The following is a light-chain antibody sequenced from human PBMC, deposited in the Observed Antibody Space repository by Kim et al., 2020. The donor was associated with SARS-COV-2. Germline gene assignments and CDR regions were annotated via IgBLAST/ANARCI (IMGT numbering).Light chain of an antibody. CDR1: LSVSNY. CDR3: QQRSNWPKYT. CDR2: DAS. Sequence: EIVLTQSPATLSLSPGERATLSCRASLSVSNYLAWYQQKPGQAPRLLIYDASNRATGIPARFSGSGSGTDFTLTISSLEPEDFAVYYCQQRSNWPKYTFGQGTKLE. V-gene: IGKV3-11*01. J-gene: IGKJ2*01.